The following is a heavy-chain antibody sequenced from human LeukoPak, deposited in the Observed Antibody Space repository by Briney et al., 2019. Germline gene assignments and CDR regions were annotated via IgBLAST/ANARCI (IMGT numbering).Heavy chain of an antibody. J-gene: IGHJ6*02. CDR2: IYHSGST. V-gene: IGHV4-4*02. Sequence: SETLSLTCAVSGGSISSSNWWSWVRQPPGKGLEWIGEIYHSGSTNYNPSLKSRVTISVDKSKNQFSLKLSSVTAADTAVYYCARAPGRARWFGELFHYYGMDVWGQGTTVTVSS. D-gene: IGHD3-10*01. CDR1: GGSISSSNW. CDR3: ARAPGRARWFGELFHYYGMDV.